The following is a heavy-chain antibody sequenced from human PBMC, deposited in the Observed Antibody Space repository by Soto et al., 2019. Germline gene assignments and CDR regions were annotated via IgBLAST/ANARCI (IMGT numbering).Heavy chain of an antibody. CDR2: ISYDGSNK. V-gene: IGHV3-30*18. CDR3: AKDRQAAPVDY. J-gene: IGHJ4*02. CDR1: GFTFSSYG. Sequence: PGGSLRLSCAASGFTFSSYGMHWVRQAPGKGLEWVAVISYDGSNKYYADSVKGRFTISRDNSKNTLYLQMNSLRAEDTAVYYCAKDRQAAPVDYWGQGTLVTVSS. D-gene: IGHD6-13*01.